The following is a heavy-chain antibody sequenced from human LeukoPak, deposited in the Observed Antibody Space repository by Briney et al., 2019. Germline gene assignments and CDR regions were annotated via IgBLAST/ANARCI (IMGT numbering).Heavy chain of an antibody. D-gene: IGHD2-2*01. Sequence: GGSLRLSCAASGFTFSSYSMNWVRQAPGKGLEWVAVISYDGSNKYYADSVKGRFTISRDNSKNTLYLQMNSLRAEDTAVYYCARASRMRQLDDYWGQGTLVTVSS. J-gene: IGHJ4*02. V-gene: IGHV3-30*03. CDR2: ISYDGSNK. CDR3: ARASRMRQLDDY. CDR1: GFTFSSYS.